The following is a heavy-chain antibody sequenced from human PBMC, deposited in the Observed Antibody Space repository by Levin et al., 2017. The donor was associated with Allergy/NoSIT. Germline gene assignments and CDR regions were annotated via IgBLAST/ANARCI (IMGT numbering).Heavy chain of an antibody. V-gene: IGHV4-39*01. CDR1: GGSISSSSYY. D-gene: IGHD5-24*01. J-gene: IGHJ4*02. Sequence: SQTLSLTCTVSGGSISSSSYYWGWIRQPPGKGLEWIGSIYYSGSTYYNPSLKSRVTISVDTSKNQFSLKLSSVTAADTAVYYCASLRRDGYNGGVDYWGQGTLVTVSS. CDR3: ASLRRDGYNGGVDY. CDR2: IYYSGST.